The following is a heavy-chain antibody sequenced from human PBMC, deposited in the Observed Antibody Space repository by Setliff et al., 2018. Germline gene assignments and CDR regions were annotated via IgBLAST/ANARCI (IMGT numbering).Heavy chain of an antibody. J-gene: IGHJ4*02. D-gene: IGHD1-26*01. CDR2: INPNNGKT. CDR3: ATDHDIVGFGY. V-gene: IGHV1-2*02. CDR1: EYSSTGYY. Sequence: ASVKVSCKAPEYSSTGYYMHWLRQAPGQGPEWMGWINPNNGKTQYSQMFQGRLTMTKDTSISTVYMELSSLRSDDTAMYYCATDHDIVGFGYWGRGTLVTSPQ.